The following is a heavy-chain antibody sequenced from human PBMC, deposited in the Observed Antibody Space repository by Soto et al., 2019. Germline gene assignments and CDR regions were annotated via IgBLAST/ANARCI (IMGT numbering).Heavy chain of an antibody. D-gene: IGHD6-19*01. Sequence: HPGGSLRLSCAASGFTFSNDAMNWVRQAPGKGLEWVSVISGSGDRAYNADSVQGRFTISRDNSKNTLYLQMNSLRAEDTAIYYCVREDKGWYSPGSFDFWGRGTMVTVSS. J-gene: IGHJ3*01. CDR3: VREDKGWYSPGSFDF. V-gene: IGHV3-23*01. CDR2: ISGSGDRA. CDR1: GFTFSNDA.